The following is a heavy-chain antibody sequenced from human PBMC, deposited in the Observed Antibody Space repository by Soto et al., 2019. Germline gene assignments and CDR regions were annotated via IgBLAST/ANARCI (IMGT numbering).Heavy chain of an antibody. J-gene: IGHJ4*02. CDR2: IKSKTDGGTT. Sequence: PGGSLRLSCAASGFTFSNAWMNWVRQAPGKGLEWVGRIKSKTDGGTTDYAAPVKGRFTISRDDSKNTLYLQMNSLKTEDTAVYYCTTDHVLLWFGELSRFDYWGQGTLVTVSS. CDR3: TTDHVLLWFGELSRFDY. CDR1: GFTFSNAW. D-gene: IGHD3-10*01. V-gene: IGHV3-15*07.